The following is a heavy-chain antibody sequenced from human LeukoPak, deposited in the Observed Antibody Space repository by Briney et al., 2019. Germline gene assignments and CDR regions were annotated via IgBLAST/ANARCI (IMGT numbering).Heavy chain of an antibody. Sequence: GESLKISCKGSGYSFTSYWIGWVRQMPGKGLEWMGIIYPGDSNTRYSPSFQGQVTISADKSISTAYLQWSSLKASDTAVYYCARARGYSYGPPDYWGQGTLVTVSS. V-gene: IGHV5-51*01. J-gene: IGHJ4*02. CDR3: ARARGYSYGPPDY. CDR1: GYSFTSYW. D-gene: IGHD5-18*01. CDR2: IYPGDSNT.